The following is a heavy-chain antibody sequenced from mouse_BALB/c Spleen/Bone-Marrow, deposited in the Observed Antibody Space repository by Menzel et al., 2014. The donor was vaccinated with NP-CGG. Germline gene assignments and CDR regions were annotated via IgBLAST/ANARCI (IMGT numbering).Heavy chain of an antibody. J-gene: IGHJ4*01. CDR2: IYPSDSYT. CDR1: GYTFTSYW. Sequence: VKLVESGAELVRPGASVKVSCKASGYTFTSYWINWVKQRPGQGLEWIGNIYPSDSYTNYNQNFKDKATSTVDKSSSTAYMQLSSPTSGDSAVYYCTRQYGNYYAMDYWGQGTSVTVSS. D-gene: IGHD2-10*02. V-gene: IGHV1S126*01. CDR3: TRQYGNYYAMDY.